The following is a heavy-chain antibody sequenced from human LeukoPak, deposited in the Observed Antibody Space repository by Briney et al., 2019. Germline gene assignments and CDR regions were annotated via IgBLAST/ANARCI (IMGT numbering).Heavy chain of an antibody. V-gene: IGHV4-34*01. CDR3: ARDRYYDFWSGYLFDY. CDR2: INHSGST. CDR1: GGSFSGYY. D-gene: IGHD3-3*01. Sequence: PSETLSLTCAVYGGSFSGYYWSWIRQPPGKGLEWIGEINHSGSTNYNPSLKSRVTISVDTSKNQFSLKLSSETAADTAVYYCARDRYYDFWSGYLFDYWGQGALVTVSS. J-gene: IGHJ4*02.